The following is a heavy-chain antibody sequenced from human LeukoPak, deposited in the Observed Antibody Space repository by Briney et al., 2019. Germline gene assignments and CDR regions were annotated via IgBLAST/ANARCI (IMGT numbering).Heavy chain of an antibody. CDR2: IYYSGST. J-gene: IGHJ6*02. Sequence: SETLSLTCTVSGGSISSYYWSWIRQPPGKGLEWIGYIYYSGSTNYNPSLKSRVTISVDTSKNQFSLKLSSVTAADTAVYYCARHKGYRTEDTAGAGPNYCYYYGMDVWGQGTTVTVSS. CDR1: GGSISSYY. CDR3: ARHKGYRTEDTAGAGPNYCYYYGMDV. D-gene: IGHD5-18*01. V-gene: IGHV4-59*08.